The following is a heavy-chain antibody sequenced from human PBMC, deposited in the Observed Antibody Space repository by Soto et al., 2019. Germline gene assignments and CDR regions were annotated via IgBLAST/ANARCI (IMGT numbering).Heavy chain of an antibody. J-gene: IGHJ6*01. CDR1: GFTFTSSA. CDR2: IVVGSDNT. CDR3: AACPPFSQTTLFGAMDI. D-gene: IGHD3-10*01. Sequence: SVKVSCKTSGFTFTSSAIQWVRQARGQRLEWIGWIVVGSDNTNYAQKFQERVTITRDLSTNTIYMDLSGLRSEDTAVYYCAACPPFSQTTLFGAMDIWG. V-gene: IGHV1-58*02.